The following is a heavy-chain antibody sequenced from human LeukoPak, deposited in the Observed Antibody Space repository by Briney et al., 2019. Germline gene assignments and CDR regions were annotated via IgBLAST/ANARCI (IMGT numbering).Heavy chain of an antibody. CDR2: IYYSGST. V-gene: IGHV4-59*01. J-gene: IGHJ2*01. CDR1: GGSISSYY. D-gene: IGHD1-26*01. Sequence: EPSETLSLTCTVSGGSISSYYWSWIRHPPGMELEWIGCIYYSGSTNYNPSLKSRVTISVDTSKDQFSLRLTSVSAADTAVYYCARSFLGDWYFDLWGRGTLVTVSS. CDR3: ARSFLGDWYFDL.